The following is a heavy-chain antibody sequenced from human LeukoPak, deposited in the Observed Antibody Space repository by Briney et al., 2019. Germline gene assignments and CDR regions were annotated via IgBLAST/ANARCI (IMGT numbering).Heavy chain of an antibody. CDR2: IRHDGSNK. Sequence: GGSLRLSCAASGFTFSSYGMHWVRQAPGKGLEWVAFIRHDGSNKYYADSVKGRFTISRDNSKNTLYLQMNSLRAEDTAVYYCAKDQDIVVVIATPDFDYWGQGTLVTVSS. V-gene: IGHV3-30*02. CDR3: AKDQDIVVVIATPDFDY. CDR1: GFTFSSYG. J-gene: IGHJ4*02. D-gene: IGHD2-21*01.